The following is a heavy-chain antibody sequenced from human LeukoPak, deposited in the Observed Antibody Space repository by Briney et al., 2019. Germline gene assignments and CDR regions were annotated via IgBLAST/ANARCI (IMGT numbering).Heavy chain of an antibody. CDR3: ARARIQLWLRRYYGMDV. CDR1: GGSISSGGYY. CDR2: IYYSGST. D-gene: IGHD5-18*01. V-gene: IGHV4-61*08. Sequence: PSETLSLTCTVSGGSISSGGYYWSWLRQHPGKGLEWIGYIYYSGSTNYNPSLKSRVTISVDTSKNQFSLKLSSVTAADTAVYYCARARIQLWLRRYYGMDVWGQGTTVTVSS. J-gene: IGHJ6*02.